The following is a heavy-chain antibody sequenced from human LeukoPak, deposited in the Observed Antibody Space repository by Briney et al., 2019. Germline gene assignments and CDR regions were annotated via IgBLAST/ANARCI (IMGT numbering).Heavy chain of an antibody. CDR2: IRSKANSYAT. CDR1: GFTFRGSA. D-gene: IGHD4-23*01. V-gene: IGHV3-73*01. CDR3: TRRLRWNVPDV. J-gene: IGHJ6*04. Sequence: PGGSLRLSCAASGFTFRGSAMHWVRQASGKGLEWVGRIRSKANSYATAYAASVKGRFTISRDDSKNTAYLQMNSLKTEDTAVYYCTRRLRWNVPDVWGKGTTVTVSS.